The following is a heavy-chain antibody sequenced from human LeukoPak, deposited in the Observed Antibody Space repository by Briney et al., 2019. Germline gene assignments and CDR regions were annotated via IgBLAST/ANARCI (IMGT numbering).Heavy chain of an antibody. D-gene: IGHD1-26*01. J-gene: IGHJ3*02. Sequence: ASVKVSCKASGGTFSSYAISWVRQAPGQGLEWMGGIIPIFGTANYAQKFQGRVTITADESTSTAYMELSSLRSEDTAVYYCASRSGSYYNAFDIWGQGTMVTVSS. CDR1: GGTFSSYA. CDR2: IIPIFGTA. CDR3: ASRSGSYYNAFDI. V-gene: IGHV1-69*13.